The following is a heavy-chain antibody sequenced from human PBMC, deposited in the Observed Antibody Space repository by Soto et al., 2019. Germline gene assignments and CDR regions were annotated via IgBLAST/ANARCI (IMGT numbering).Heavy chain of an antibody. CDR2: ISGSGGST. CDR3: AKDRGVRGVIITPSDY. CDR1: GFTFSSYA. J-gene: IGHJ4*02. D-gene: IGHD3-10*01. V-gene: IGHV3-23*01. Sequence: GGSLRLSCAASGFTFSSYAMSWVRQAPGKGLEWVSAISGSGGSTYYADSVKGRFTISRDNSKNTLYLQMNSLRAEDTAVYYCAKDRGVRGVIITPSDYWGQGTLVTVSS.